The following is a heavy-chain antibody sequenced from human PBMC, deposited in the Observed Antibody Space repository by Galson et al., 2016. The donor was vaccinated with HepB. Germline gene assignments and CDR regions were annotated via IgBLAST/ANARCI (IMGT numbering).Heavy chain of an antibody. J-gene: IGHJ4*01. CDR2: IYWGDDE. D-gene: IGHD2-15*01. CDR1: GFSLTTSGVG. Sequence: PALVKPTQTLTLTCSFSGFSLTTSGVGVGWIRQPPGKALEWLALIYWGDDERYSPSLKNRLTITKDTSKNQVVLTMTNVDPVDTATYYCTHSVEDCSGGGCHYYFDYWGHGTLVTVSS. CDR3: THSVEDCSGGGCHYYFDY. V-gene: IGHV2-5*02.